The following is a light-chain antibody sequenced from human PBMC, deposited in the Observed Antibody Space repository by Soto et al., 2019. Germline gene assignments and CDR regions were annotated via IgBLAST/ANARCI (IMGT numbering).Light chain of an antibody. CDR1: QGLSGR. CDR3: QQSSTFPRT. Sequence: DIQMTQSPSSVSASVGDRVTISCRASQGLSGRLAWYQQKPGKAPKFLIYDTSTLQSGVPSRFSGRGSGTDFTLTISSLQPEDFATYSCQQSSTFPRTFGPGTRVDIK. V-gene: IGKV1-12*01. CDR2: DTS. J-gene: IGKJ1*01.